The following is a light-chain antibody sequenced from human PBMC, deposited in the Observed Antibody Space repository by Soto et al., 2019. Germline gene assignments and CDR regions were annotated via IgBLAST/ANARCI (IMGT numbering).Light chain of an antibody. CDR3: SSCTSSSVYV. CDR1: SSDVGGYNY. CDR2: EVS. Sequence: LTQPASVSGCPGQSITISCTGTSSDVGGYNYVSWYQQHPGKAPKLMIYEVSNRPSGVSNRFSGSKSGNTASLTISGLQAEDEADYYCSSCTSSSVYVFGTGTKVTVL. J-gene: IGLJ1*01. V-gene: IGLV2-14*01.